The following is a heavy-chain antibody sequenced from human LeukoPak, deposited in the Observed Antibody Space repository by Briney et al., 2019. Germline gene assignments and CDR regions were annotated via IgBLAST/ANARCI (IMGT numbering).Heavy chain of an antibody. V-gene: IGHV3-7*01. J-gene: IGHJ4*02. Sequence: PGGSLRLSCATSGFTFSTYAMSWVRQAPGKGLEWVANIKQDGSDKYYVDSVKGRFTISRDNAKNSLYLQMNSLRAEDTAVYYCATLTTVTTLRVPRPRKPHDYWGQGTLVTVSS. CDR2: IKQDGSDK. D-gene: IGHD4-17*01. CDR1: GFTFSTYA. CDR3: ATLTTVTTLRVPRPRKPHDY.